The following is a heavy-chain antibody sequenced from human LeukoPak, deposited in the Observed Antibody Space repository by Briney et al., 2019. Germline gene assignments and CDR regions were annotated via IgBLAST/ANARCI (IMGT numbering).Heavy chain of an antibody. Sequence: GESLKISCKGSGYSFSNYWIGWVRQMPGKGLEWMGITSPGDSDTRYSPSFQGQVTISADKSISTAYLQWSSLKSSDTAIYYCARHKGDYGGNSGGFYYYYMDVWGKGTTVTVSS. CDR1: GYSFSNYW. CDR3: ARHKGDYGGNSGGFYYYYMDV. V-gene: IGHV5-51*01. CDR2: TSPGDSDT. J-gene: IGHJ6*03. D-gene: IGHD4-23*01.